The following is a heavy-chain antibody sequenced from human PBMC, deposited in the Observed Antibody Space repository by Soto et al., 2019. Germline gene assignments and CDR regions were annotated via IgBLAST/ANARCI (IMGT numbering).Heavy chain of an antibody. CDR2: ISGSGSTI. V-gene: IGHV3-11*01. Sequence: PGGSLRLSCAASGFTYSDYYMSWIRQAPGKGLEWVSYISGSGSTIYYADSVRGRFTISRDNAKNSLYLQMNSLRAEDTAVYYCGCGGYYDSGGVMSFGGQGTTVPVS. D-gene: IGHD3-22*01. CDR1: GFTYSDYY. CDR3: GCGGYYDSGGVMSF. J-gene: IGHJ6*02.